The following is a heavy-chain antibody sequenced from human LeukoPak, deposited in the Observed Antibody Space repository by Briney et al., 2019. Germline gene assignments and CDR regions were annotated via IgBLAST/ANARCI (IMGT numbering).Heavy chain of an antibody. J-gene: IGHJ4*02. CDR1: GFTFASYA. D-gene: IGHD1/OR15-1a*01. CDR2: IYSGGST. V-gene: IGHV3-23*03. CDR3: ARGQNIPA. Sequence: GGSLRLSCAASGFTFASYAMSWFRQAPGKGLEWVSVIYSGGSTYYADSVKGRFTISRDNSKNTLYLQMNSLRAEDTAVYYCARGQNIPAWGQGTLVTVSS.